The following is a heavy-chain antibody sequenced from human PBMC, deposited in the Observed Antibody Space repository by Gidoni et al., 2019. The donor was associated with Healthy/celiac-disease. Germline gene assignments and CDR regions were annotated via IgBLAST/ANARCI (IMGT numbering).Heavy chain of an antibody. CDR2: ISGSGGRT. D-gene: IGHD1-1*01. V-gene: IGHV3-23*01. Sequence: EVQLLESGGGLVQPGGSLRLSCAASGFTFSSYAMSWVRQVPGKGLEWVSAISGSGGRTYSADSVKGRFTISRDNSKNTLYLQMNSLRAEDTAVYYCAKSGTPPGYYYYGMDVWGQGTTVTVSS. CDR3: AKSGTPPGYYYYGMDV. CDR1: GFTFSSYA. J-gene: IGHJ6*02.